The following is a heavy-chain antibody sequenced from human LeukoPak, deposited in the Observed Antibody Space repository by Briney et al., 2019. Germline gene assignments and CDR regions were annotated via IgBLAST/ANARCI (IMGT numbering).Heavy chain of an antibody. V-gene: IGHV4-34*01. CDR3: ARTNSPQRSRPFGY. CDR2: INHSGST. CDR1: GGSFSAYY. J-gene: IGHJ4*01. Sequence: PSETLSLTCAVYGGSFSAYYWSWIRQPPGKGLEWIGEINHSGSTNYNSSLKSRVTISVDTSKNQFSLMMTSVTAADTAVYYCARTNSPQRSRPFGYWGQGNLVTVSS. D-gene: IGHD4-23*01.